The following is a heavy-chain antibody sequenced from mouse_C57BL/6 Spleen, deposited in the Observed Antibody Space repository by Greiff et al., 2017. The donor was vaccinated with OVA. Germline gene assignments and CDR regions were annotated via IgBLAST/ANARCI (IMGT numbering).Heavy chain of an antibody. V-gene: IGHV1-5*01. CDR3: TRREWGDYDSWFAY. Sequence: VQLQQSGTVLARPGASVKMSCKTSGYTFTSYWMHWVKQRPGQGLEWIGAIYPGNSDTSYNQKFKGKAKLTAVTSASTAYMELSSLTNEGSAFYYCTRREWGDYDSWFAYWGQGTLVTVSA. J-gene: IGHJ3*01. CDR2: IYPGNSDT. CDR1: GYTFTSYW. D-gene: IGHD2-4*01.